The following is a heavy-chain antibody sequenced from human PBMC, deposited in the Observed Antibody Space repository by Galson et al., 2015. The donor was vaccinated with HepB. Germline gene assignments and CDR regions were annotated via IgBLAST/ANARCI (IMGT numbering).Heavy chain of an antibody. J-gene: IGHJ6*03. CDR3: ALGDALDWLSQFVRGQYYMDV. Sequence: SVKVSCKASGYTFTSYDINWVRQATGQGLEWMGWMNPNSGNTGYAQKFQGRVTMTRNTSISTAYMELSSLRSEDTAVYYCALGDALDWLSQFVRGQYYMDVWGKGTTVTVSS. CDR2: MNPNSGNT. D-gene: IGHD3-9*01. CDR1: GYTFTSYD. V-gene: IGHV1-8*01.